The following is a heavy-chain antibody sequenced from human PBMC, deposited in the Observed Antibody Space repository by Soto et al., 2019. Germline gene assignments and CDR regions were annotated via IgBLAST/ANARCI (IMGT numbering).Heavy chain of an antibody. J-gene: IGHJ3*02. D-gene: IGHD3-3*01. Sequence: GGSLRLSCTASGFTFGDYAMSWFRQAPGKGLEWVGFIRSKAYGGTTEYTASVKGRFTISRDDSKSIAYLQMNSLKTEDIAVYYCTRDSISYVLRFLEWLTLDAFDIWGQGTMVTVSS. CDR1: GFTFGDYA. CDR2: IRSKAYGGTT. CDR3: TRDSISYVLRFLEWLTLDAFDI. V-gene: IGHV3-49*01.